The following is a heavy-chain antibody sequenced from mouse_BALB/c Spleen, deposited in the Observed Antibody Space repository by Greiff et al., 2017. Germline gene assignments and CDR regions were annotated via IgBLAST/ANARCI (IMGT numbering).Heavy chain of an antibody. V-gene: IGHV7-3*02. D-gene: IGHD2-2*01. CDR2: IRNKANGYTT. CDR3: ARDYGSYYAMDY. CDR1: GFTFTDFY. Sequence: EVTLMESGGGLVQPGGSLRLSCATSGFTFTDFYMSWVRQPPGQALEWLGFIRNKANGYTTEYSASVKGRFTISRDNSQSILYLQMNTLRAEDSATYYCARDYGSYYAMDYWGQGTSVTGSS. J-gene: IGHJ4*01.